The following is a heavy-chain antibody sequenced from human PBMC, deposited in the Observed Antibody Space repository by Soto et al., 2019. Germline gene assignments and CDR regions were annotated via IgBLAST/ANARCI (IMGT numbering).Heavy chain of an antibody. D-gene: IGHD3-10*01. J-gene: IGHJ6*02. CDR3: ASRGVNYYYYGMDV. V-gene: IGHV3-23*01. CDR2: ISGSGGST. Sequence: GGSLRLSCAASGFTFSSYAMSWVRQAPGKGLEWVSAISGSGGSTYYADSVKGRFTISRDNSKNTLYLQMNSLRSEDTAVYYCASRGVNYYYYGMDVWGQGTTVTVSS. CDR1: GFTFSSYA.